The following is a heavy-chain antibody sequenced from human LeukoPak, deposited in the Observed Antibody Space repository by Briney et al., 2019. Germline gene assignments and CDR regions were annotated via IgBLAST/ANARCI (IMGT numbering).Heavy chain of an antibody. CDR3: AKGSASPRPYYFDY. J-gene: IGHJ4*02. D-gene: IGHD2-15*01. Sequence: PGGSLRLSCAASGFTFRSYSVSWVRQAPGKGLDWVSAIAGSGADTYYADSVKGRFTISRDNSKNTLYLQMNSLRAEDTAVYYCAKGSASPRPYYFDYWGQGILVTVSS. CDR1: GFTFRSYS. V-gene: IGHV3-23*01. CDR2: IAGSGADT.